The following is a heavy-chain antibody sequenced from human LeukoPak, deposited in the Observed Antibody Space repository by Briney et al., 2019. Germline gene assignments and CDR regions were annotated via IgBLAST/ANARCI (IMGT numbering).Heavy chain of an antibody. J-gene: IGHJ4*02. CDR3: AKYSEHIVVVTANYFDY. CDR1: GFSISTYS. Sequence: GGSLRLSCAASGFSISTYSLNWVRQAPGKGLEWVSSISSGSGYIYYADSVKGRFAISRDNAKNSLYLQMNSLRADDTAVYYCAKYSEHIVVVTANYFDYWGQGTLVTVSS. CDR2: ISSGSGYI. V-gene: IGHV3-21*01. D-gene: IGHD2-21*02.